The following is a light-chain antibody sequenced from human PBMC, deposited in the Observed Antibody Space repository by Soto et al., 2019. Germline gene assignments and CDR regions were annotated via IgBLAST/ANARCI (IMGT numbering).Light chain of an antibody. Sequence: QSALTQPASVSGSPGQSITISCTGTSSDVGDYKYVSWYQHHPGKAPKLIIYEVSNRPSGVSDRFSGSKFGNTASLTISGLQAADEADYYCSSYTSSSTEVFGTGTKLTVL. CDR3: SSYTSSSTEV. CDR2: EVS. J-gene: IGLJ1*01. V-gene: IGLV2-14*01. CDR1: SSDVGDYKY.